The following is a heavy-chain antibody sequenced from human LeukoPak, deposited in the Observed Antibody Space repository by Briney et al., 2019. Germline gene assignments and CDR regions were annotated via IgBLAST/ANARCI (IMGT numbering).Heavy chain of an antibody. CDR3: AKAPTARWLQLPYYFDY. CDR1: GFTFDGYA. Sequence: GRSLRLSCAASGFTFDGYAMHWVRQAPGKGLEWVSGISWNSGSIGYADSVKGRFTISRDNAKNSLYLQMNSLRAEDTALYYCAKAPTARWLQLPYYFDYWGQGTLVTVSS. J-gene: IGHJ4*02. D-gene: IGHD5-24*01. V-gene: IGHV3-9*01. CDR2: ISWNSGSI.